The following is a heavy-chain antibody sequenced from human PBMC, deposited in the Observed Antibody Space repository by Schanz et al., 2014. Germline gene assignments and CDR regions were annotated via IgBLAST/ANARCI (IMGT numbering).Heavy chain of an antibody. CDR3: ARGRTFDY. V-gene: IGHV1-46*01. CDR2: INPSGGST. CDR1: GGTFSSYS. J-gene: IGHJ4*02. Sequence: QVQLVQSGAEVKKPGSSVKVSCKASGGTFSSYSISWVRQAPGQGLEWMGMINPSGGSTTYAQKFQGRVTMTRDTSTSTVYIELHILTSEDTAVYYCARGRTFDYWGQGTLVTVSS.